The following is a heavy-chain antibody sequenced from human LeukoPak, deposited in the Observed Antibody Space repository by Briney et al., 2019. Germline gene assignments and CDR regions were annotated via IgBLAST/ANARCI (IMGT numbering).Heavy chain of an antibody. CDR3: ARAKLVLSGVDY. D-gene: IGHD2-8*01. CDR1: GFTFSSYW. CDR2: INSDGSST. J-gene: IGHJ4*02. Sequence: GGSLRLSCAASGFTFSSYWMHWVRQAPGKGLVWVSRINSDGSSTSYADSVKGRFTISRDNAKNTLYLQINSLRAEDTAVYYCARAKLVLSGVDYWGQGTLVTVSS. V-gene: IGHV3-74*01.